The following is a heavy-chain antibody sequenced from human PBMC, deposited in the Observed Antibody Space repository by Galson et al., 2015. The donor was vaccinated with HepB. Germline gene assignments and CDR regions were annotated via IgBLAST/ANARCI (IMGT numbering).Heavy chain of an antibody. CDR1: GYTFTSYD. CDR3: ARDRNYGDYYYYGMDV. J-gene: IGHJ6*02. Sequence: SVKVSCKASGYTFTSYDINWVRQATGQGLEWMGWMNPNSGNTGYAQKFQGRVTMTRNTSISTAYMELSSLRSEDTAVYYCARDRNYGDYYYYGMDVWGQGTTVTVSS. V-gene: IGHV1-8*01. CDR2: MNPNSGNT. D-gene: IGHD4-17*01.